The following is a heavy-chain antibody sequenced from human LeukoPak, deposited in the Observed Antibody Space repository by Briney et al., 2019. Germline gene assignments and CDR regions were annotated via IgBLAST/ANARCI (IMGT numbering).Heavy chain of an antibody. CDR3: ARTSGAYYGMDV. J-gene: IGHJ6*02. V-gene: IGHV4-59*01. D-gene: IGHD1-26*01. CDR2: IYYSGST. Sequence: SETLSLTCTVSGGSIGSYYWSWIRQPPGQGLDWTGYIYYSGSTNYNPSLKSRVTISVDTSKNQFSLKLSSVTAADTAVYYCARTSGAYYGMDVWGQGTTVTVSS. CDR1: GGSIGSYY.